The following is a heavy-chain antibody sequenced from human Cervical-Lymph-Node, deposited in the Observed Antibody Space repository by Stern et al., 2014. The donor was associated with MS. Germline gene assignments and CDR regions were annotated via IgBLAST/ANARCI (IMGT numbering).Heavy chain of an antibody. V-gene: IGHV3-30*04. CDR2: ISYDGRDK. D-gene: IGHD1-26*01. CDR1: GFVFRRYA. Sequence: VQLVESGGGVVQPGRSLRLSCAASGFVFRRYALHWVRQAPGQGLEWVALISYDGRDKYYTDSVKGRFTVSRDNSNNTVELEMNSLRLEDTAVYYCAKGGSGSYLDWGQGSLVTVSS. J-gene: IGHJ4*02. CDR3: AKGGSGSYLD.